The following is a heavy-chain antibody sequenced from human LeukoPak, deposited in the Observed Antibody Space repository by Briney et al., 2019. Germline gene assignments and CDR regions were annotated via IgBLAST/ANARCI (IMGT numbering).Heavy chain of an antibody. CDR2: ISYDGSNK. CDR3: ARSPYYDSSGYYDN. D-gene: IGHD3-22*01. J-gene: IGHJ4*02. Sequence: GGSLRLSCAASGFTVSTYAMHWVRQAPGKGLEWVAVISYDGSNKYYADSVNGRFTISRDNSPNTLYLQMNSLRAEDTAVYYCARSPYYDSSGYYDNWGQGTLVTVSS. CDR1: GFTVSTYA. V-gene: IGHV3-30*04.